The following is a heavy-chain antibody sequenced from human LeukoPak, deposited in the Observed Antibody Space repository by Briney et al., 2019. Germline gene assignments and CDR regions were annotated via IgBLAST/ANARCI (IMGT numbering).Heavy chain of an antibody. D-gene: IGHD3-22*01. CDR3: AREPMIVVVERGWVAFDI. CDR2: IYYSGST. Sequence: KPSETLSLTCTVSGGSISSSSYYWGWIRQPPGKGLEWIGSIYYSGSTYYNPSLKSRVTISVDTSKNQFSLKLSSVTAADTAVYYCAREPMIVVVERGWVAFDIWGQGTMVTVSS. V-gene: IGHV4-39*07. CDR1: GGSISSSSYY. J-gene: IGHJ3*02.